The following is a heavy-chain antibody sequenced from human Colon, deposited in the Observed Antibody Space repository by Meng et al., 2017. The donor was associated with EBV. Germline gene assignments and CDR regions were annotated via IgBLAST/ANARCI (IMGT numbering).Heavy chain of an antibody. Sequence: LQLQESGSGLVKPSQTLSLTCVVSGDSISNGGYSWSWIRKPLGKGLEWIGYIYHSGSTKYNPSLKSRVIISIDTSKNQFSLNLSSVTAADTAEYYCARDTSTWGNKGLDHWGQGILVTVSS. CDR1: GDSISNGGYS. CDR2: IYHSGST. V-gene: IGHV4-30-2*01. CDR3: ARDTSTWGNKGLDH. D-gene: IGHD7-27*01. J-gene: IGHJ4*02.